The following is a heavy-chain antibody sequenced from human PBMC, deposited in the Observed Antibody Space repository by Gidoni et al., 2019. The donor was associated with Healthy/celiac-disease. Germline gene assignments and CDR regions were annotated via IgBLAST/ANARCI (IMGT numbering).Heavy chain of an antibody. Sequence: QVQLVESGGGVVQPGRSLRLSCAASGFTFSSYGMHWVRQAPGKGMEWVAVISYDGSNKYYADSVKGRFTISRDNSKNTLYLQMNSLRAEDTAVYYCAKFGESRYCSGGSCYEFGGQGTLVTVSS. CDR1: GFTFSSYG. V-gene: IGHV3-30*18. CDR2: ISYDGSNK. D-gene: IGHD2-15*01. J-gene: IGHJ4*02. CDR3: AKFGESRYCSGGSCYEF.